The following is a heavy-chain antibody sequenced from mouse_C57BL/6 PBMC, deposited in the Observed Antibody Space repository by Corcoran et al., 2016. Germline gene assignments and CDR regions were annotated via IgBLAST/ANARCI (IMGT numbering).Heavy chain of an antibody. CDR3: ARVGTEASSGYVSWFAY. D-gene: IGHD3-2*02. J-gene: IGHJ3*01. V-gene: IGHV3-6*01. Sequence: DVQLQESGPGLVKPSQSLSLTCSVTGYSITSGYYWNWIRQFPGNKLEWMGYISYDGSNNYNPSLKNRISITRDTSKNQFFLKLNSVTTEDTATYYCARVGTEASSGYVSWFAYWGQGTLVTVSA. CDR1: GYSITSGYY. CDR2: ISYDGSN.